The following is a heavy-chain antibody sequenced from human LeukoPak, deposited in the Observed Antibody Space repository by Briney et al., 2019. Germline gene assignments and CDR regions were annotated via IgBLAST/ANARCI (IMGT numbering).Heavy chain of an antibody. J-gene: IGHJ4*02. CDR3: AGDMPYYDILTGYYSWDY. V-gene: IGHV1-18*01. CDR2: ISAYNGNT. CDR1: GYTFTSYG. Sequence: ASVKVSCKASGYTFTSYGISLVRQAPGQGLEWMGWISAYNGNTNYAQKLQGRVTMTTDTSTSTAYMELRSLRSDDTAVYYCAGDMPYYDILTGYYSWDYWGQGTLVTVSS. D-gene: IGHD3-9*01.